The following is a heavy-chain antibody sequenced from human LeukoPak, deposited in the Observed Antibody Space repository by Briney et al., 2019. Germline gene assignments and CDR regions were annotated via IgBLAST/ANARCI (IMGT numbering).Heavy chain of an antibody. J-gene: IGHJ5*02. Sequence: SETLSLTCTVSGGSISSYYWSWIRQPPGKGLEWIGYIYYSGSTNYNPSLKGRVTISVDTSKNQFSLKLSSVTAADTAVYYCASTSKGHPYGDSNWFDPWGQGTLVTVSS. CDR1: GGSISSYY. CDR3: ASTSKGHPYGDSNWFDP. D-gene: IGHD4-17*01. V-gene: IGHV4-59*01. CDR2: IYYSGST.